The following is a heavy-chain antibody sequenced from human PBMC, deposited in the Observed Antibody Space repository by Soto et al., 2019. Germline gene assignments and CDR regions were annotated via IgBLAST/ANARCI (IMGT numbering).Heavy chain of an antibody. D-gene: IGHD3-22*01. Sequence: GASVKVSCKASGGNFSRYAISWLRQAPGQGLEWMGGIIPVFRTTNYEQKLQGRVTITADGSTSTAYMELSSLTSADTAVYYCASPGHYYDSSGYYYGRYAFDIWGQGTMVT. CDR3: ASPGHYYDSSGYYYGRYAFDI. V-gene: IGHV1-69*13. J-gene: IGHJ3*02. CDR1: GGNFSRYA. CDR2: IIPVFRTT.